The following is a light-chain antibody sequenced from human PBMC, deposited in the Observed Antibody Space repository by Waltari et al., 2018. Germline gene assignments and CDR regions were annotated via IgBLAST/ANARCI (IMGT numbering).Light chain of an antibody. CDR2: AET. Sequence: DIQMTQSPSSVSASVGDRVSITCRSSQVLNSWLPWYQQKPGKAPKLLISAETRLQSGVPPRFSGAGSGRDFTLTISSLQPEDFATYYCQQADSFPFTFGPGTKVDIK. CDR3: QQADSFPFT. CDR1: QVLNSW. J-gene: IGKJ3*01. V-gene: IGKV1D-12*01.